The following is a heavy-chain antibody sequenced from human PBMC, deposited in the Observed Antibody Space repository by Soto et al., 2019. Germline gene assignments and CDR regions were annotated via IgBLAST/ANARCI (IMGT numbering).Heavy chain of an antibody. CDR3: SVVWVAATENDF. CDR1: GGTFSSYA. D-gene: IGHD2-15*01. Sequence: QVQLVQSGAEVKKPGSSVKVSCKASGGTFSSYAISWVRQAPGQGLEWMGGIIPNCGNANYAQKFQGRVTITADESTSTADMELISLRSEDTAVEYCSVVWVAATENDFWGQGTLVTVSS. CDR2: IIPNCGNA. J-gene: IGHJ4*02. V-gene: IGHV1-69*12.